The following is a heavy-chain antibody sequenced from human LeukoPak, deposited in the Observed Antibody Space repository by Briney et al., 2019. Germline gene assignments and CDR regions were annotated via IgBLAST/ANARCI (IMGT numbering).Heavy chain of an antibody. J-gene: IGHJ3*02. V-gene: IGHV4-34*01. CDR3: VRSCRILDIVATIRARLGGNGFDI. Sequence: SETLSLTCAVYGGSFSGYYWSWIRQPPGKGLEWIGEINHSGSTNYNPSLKSRVTISVDTSKNQFSLKLSSVTAADKAVYYCVRSCRILDIVATIRARLGGNGFDIWGQGTMVTVSS. CDR1: GGSFSGYY. CDR2: INHSGST. D-gene: IGHD5-12*01.